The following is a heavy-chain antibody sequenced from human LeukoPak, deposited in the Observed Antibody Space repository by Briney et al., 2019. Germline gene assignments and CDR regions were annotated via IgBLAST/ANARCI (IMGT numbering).Heavy chain of an antibody. V-gene: IGHV4-4*07. CDR3: ARDVMNDSSGYYYSYWFDP. CDR1: GGSISSYY. J-gene: IGHJ5*02. Sequence: PSETLSLTCTVSGGSISSYYWSWIRQPAGKGLEWIGRIYTSGSTNYNPSLKSRVTMSVDTSKNQFSLKLSSVTAADTAVYYCARDVMNDSSGYYYSYWFDPWGQGTLVTVSS. D-gene: IGHD3-22*01. CDR2: IYTSGST.